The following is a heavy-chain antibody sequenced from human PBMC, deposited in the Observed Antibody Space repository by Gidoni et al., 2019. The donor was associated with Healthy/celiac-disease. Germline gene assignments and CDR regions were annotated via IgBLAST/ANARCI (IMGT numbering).Heavy chain of an antibody. D-gene: IGHD4-17*01. CDR1: GFTFSSYD. Sequence: EVQLVESGGGLVQPGGSLRLSCAASGFTFSSYDMHWVRQATGKGLEWVSAIGTAGDTYYPGSVKGRFTISRENAKNSLYLQMNSLRAGDTAVYYCARGGTVTTEPNAFDIWGQGTMVTVSS. V-gene: IGHV3-13*04. CDR2: IGTAGDT. J-gene: IGHJ3*02. CDR3: ARGGTVTTEPNAFDI.